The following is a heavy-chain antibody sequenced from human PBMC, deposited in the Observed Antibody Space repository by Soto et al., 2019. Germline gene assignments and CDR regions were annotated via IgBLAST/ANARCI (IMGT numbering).Heavy chain of an antibody. CDR1: GFTFSSYG. V-gene: IGHV3-30*18. CDR2: ISYDGSNK. J-gene: IGHJ6*02. Sequence: PGGSLRLSCAASGFTFSSYGMHWVRQAPGKGLEWVAVISYDGSNKYYADSVKGRFTISRDNSKNTLYLQMNSLRAEDTAVYYCAKDPLRYSYAGTDYFCMDVWGQGTTVSVSS. CDR3: AKDPLRYSYAGTDYFCMDV. D-gene: IGHD5-18*01.